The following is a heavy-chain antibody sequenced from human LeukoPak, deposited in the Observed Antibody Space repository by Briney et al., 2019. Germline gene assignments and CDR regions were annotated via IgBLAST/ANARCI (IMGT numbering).Heavy chain of an antibody. CDR2: IYSSGST. CDR3: ARLEGRPKDAFDI. J-gene: IGHJ3*02. Sequence: SETLSLTCTVTGGSISSYYWSWIRQPAGKGLEWIGRIYSSGSTTYNPSLRSRVTMSVDTSKNQFSLKLSSVTAAETAVYYCARLEGRPKDAFDIWGQGTMVTVSS. V-gene: IGHV4-4*07. D-gene: IGHD6-6*01. CDR1: GGSISSYY.